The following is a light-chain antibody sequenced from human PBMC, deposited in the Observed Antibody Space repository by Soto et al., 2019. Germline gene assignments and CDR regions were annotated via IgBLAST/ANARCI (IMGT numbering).Light chain of an antibody. V-gene: IGLV2-14*01. J-gene: IGLJ1*01. CDR2: QVT. Sequence: QSALTQPASVSGSPGQSITISCTGTSGDLAIYNYVSWYQQQPGKAPKLMIYQVTNRPSGVSNRFSGSRSGNTASLTISGLQAEDEADYYCSSYTDSSNDVXGTGTKGTV. CDR3: SSYTDSSNDV. CDR1: SGDLAIYNY.